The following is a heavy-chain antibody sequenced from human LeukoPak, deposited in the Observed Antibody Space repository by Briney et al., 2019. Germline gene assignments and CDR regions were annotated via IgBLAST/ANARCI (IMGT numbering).Heavy chain of an antibody. CDR3: AKILGYCSSTSCWNWFDP. CDR2: ISGSGGST. J-gene: IGHJ5*02. CDR1: GFTFSSYA. D-gene: IGHD2-2*01. V-gene: IGHV3-23*01. Sequence: PGGSLRLSCAASGFTFSSYAMSWVRQAPGKGLEWVSAISGSGGSTYYADSVKGRFTISRDNSKNTLYLQMNSLRAEDTAVYYCAKILGYCSSTSCWNWFDPWGQGTLVTVSS.